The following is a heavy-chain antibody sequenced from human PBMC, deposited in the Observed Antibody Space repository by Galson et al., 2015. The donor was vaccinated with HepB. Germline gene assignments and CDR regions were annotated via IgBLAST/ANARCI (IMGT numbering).Heavy chain of an antibody. CDR3: TGVRRDVFEY. V-gene: IGHV3-49*04. CDR2: LRSKAYGGTT. D-gene: IGHD3-10*01. CDR1: GFTFADYA. Sequence: SLRLSCATSGFTFADYAMSWVRQALGKGLEWVGFLRSKAYGGTTEYAASVKGRFTISRDDSKSLAYLQMNSLKTEDTAVYYCTGVRRDVFEYWGQGILVTVSS. J-gene: IGHJ4*02.